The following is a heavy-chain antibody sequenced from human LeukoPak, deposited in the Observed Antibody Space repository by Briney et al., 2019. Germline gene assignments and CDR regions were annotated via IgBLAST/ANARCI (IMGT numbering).Heavy chain of an antibody. CDR1: GFTFRSSW. J-gene: IGHJ4*02. CDR3: VRDDSRHSGSPGY. D-gene: IGHD1-26*01. CDR2: IKDDGSEK. Sequence: PGGSLRLSCAASGFTFRSSWMSWVRQAPGMGLEWVANIKDDGSEKYYVDSVTGRFTISRDNAKNSLYLQMNSLRAEDTAMYYCVRDDSRHSGSPGYWGQGTLVPVSS. V-gene: IGHV3-7*01.